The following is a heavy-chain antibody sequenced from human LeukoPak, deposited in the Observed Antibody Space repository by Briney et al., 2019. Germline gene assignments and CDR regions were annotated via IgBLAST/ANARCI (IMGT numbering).Heavy chain of an antibody. CDR3: ASRAHFWSGPGG. CDR1: GFTFNTYW. CDR2: IKQDGSEK. D-gene: IGHD3-3*02. V-gene: IGHV3-7*01. J-gene: IGHJ4*02. Sequence: GGSLRLSCAASGFTFNTYWMSWVRQAPGRGLEWVANIKQDGSEKYYVDSVKGRFTISRDNAKNSLYLQMNSLRAEDTAVYYCASRAHFWSGPGGWGQGTLVTVSS.